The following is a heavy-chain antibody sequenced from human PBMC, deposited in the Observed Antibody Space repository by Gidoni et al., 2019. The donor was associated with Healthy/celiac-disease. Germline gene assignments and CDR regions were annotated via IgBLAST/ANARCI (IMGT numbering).Heavy chain of an antibody. J-gene: IGHJ3*02. CDR1: RFSLSNARMG. CDR2: IFSNDEK. CDR3: ARARRDGYNGGAFDI. D-gene: IGHD5-12*01. Sequence: QVTLTESGPVLVKPTETLTLTCTVSRFSLSNARMGVSWIRQPPGKALECLAHIFSNDEKSYSTSLKSRLTISKDTSKSQVVLTMTNMDPVDTATYYCARARRDGYNGGAFDIWGQGTMVTVSS. V-gene: IGHV2-26*01.